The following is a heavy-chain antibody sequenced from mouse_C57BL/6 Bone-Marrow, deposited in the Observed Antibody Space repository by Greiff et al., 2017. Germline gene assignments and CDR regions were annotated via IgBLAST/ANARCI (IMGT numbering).Heavy chain of an antibody. CDR3: TRGSSVGAY. D-gene: IGHD3-2*02. CDR1: GYTFTDYE. V-gene: IGHV1-15*01. Sequence: VQLQQSGAELVRPGASVTLSCKASGYTFTDYEMHWVKQTPVHGLEWIGAIDPETGGTAYNQKCKGKARLTADQSSSTAYMELRSLTSEDSAVYYCTRGSSVGAYWGQGTLVTVSA. J-gene: IGHJ3*01. CDR2: IDPETGGT.